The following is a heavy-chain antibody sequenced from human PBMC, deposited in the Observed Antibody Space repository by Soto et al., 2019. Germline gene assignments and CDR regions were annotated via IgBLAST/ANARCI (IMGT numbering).Heavy chain of an antibody. CDR1: GYTFTSYY. V-gene: IGHV1-46*01. Sequence: SVKVSCKASGYTFTSYYIHWVRQAPGQGLEWMGIINPSGGSTSYAQKFQGRVTMTRDTSTSTVYMELSSLRSEDTAVYYCARAQLAVAGTYYYYGMDVWGQGTTVTVSS. CDR2: INPSGGST. CDR3: ARAQLAVAGTYYYYGMDV. D-gene: IGHD6-19*01. J-gene: IGHJ6*02.